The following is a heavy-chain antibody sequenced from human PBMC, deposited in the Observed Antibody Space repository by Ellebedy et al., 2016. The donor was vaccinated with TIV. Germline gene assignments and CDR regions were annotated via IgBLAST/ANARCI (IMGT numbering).Heavy chain of an antibody. V-gene: IGHV1-2*02. CDR3: ARMSSHGYSSSWFWFDP. J-gene: IGHJ5*02. Sequence: AASVKVSCKASGYTFTGHYMHWVRQAPGQGLEWMGWNNPNSGGSNYAQKFQGRVTMTSDTSISTAYMELSRLRSDDTAVYYCARMSSHGYSSSWFWFDPWGQGTLVTVSS. CDR1: GYTFTGHY. CDR2: NNPNSGGS. D-gene: IGHD6-13*01.